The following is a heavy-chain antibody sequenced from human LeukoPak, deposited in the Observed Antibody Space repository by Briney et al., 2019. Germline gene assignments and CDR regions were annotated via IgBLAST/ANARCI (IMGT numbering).Heavy chain of an antibody. J-gene: IGHJ4*02. V-gene: IGHV5-51*01. D-gene: IGHD2-2*01. CDR1: GYSFTSYW. CDR2: IYPGDSDT. Sequence: GESLKISCKGSGYSFTSYWIGWVRQMPGKGLEWMGIIYPGDSDTRYSPSFQGQVTISADKSISTAYLQWSSLKASDTAVYYCARPRYCSSTSCYYFDYWGQGTLVTVSS. CDR3: ARPRYCSSTSCYYFDY.